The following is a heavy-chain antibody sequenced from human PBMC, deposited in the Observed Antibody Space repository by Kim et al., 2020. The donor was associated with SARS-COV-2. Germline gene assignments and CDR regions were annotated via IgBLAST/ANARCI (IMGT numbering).Heavy chain of an antibody. D-gene: IGHD6-13*01. CDR2: IYYSGST. V-gene: IGHV4-59*01. CDR1: GGSISSYY. CDR3: ARNQVAAAGIVWFDP. Sequence: SETLSLTCTVSGGSISSYYWSWIRQPPGKGLEWIGYIYYSGSTNYNPSLKSRVTISVDTSKNQFSLKLSSVTAADTAVYYCARNQVAAAGIVWFDPWGQGTLVTVSS. J-gene: IGHJ5*02.